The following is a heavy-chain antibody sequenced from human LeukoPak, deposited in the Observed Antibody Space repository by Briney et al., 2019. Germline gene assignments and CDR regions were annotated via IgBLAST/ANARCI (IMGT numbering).Heavy chain of an antibody. CDR2: VYHSGST. CDR3: ARNGTVTVAGTKFNYFDY. J-gene: IGHJ4*02. Sequence: SETLSLTCTVSGGSIISSTSYWVWIRRPPGKGLEWIGSVYHSGSTHYNRSLKSRVTISVDTSKNQFSLRLSSVTAADTAVYYCARNGTVTVAGTKFNYFDYWGQGTLVTVSS. D-gene: IGHD6-19*01. CDR1: GGSIISSTSY. V-gene: IGHV4-39*01.